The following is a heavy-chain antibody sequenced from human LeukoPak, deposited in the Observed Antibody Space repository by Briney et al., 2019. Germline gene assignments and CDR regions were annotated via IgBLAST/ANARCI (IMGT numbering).Heavy chain of an antibody. CDR2: INHSGST. Sequence: SETLSLTCAVYGGSFSGYYWSWIRQPPGKGLEWIGEINHSGSTNYNPSLKSRVTISVDTSKNQFSLKLSSVTAADTAVYYCARADILIVPAARYYYYYMDVWGKGTTVTVSS. CDR1: GGSFSGYY. CDR3: ARADILIVPAARYYYYYMDV. J-gene: IGHJ6*03. D-gene: IGHD2-2*01. V-gene: IGHV4-34*01.